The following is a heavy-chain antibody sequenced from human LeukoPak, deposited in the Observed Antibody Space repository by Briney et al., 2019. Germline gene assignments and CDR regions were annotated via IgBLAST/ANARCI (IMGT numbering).Heavy chain of an antibody. CDR3: ARPGRRYCSGGSCYYYDY. V-gene: IGHV1-8*01. CDR1: GYTFTTYD. Sequence: ASVKVSCKASGYTFTTYDINWVRQATGQGLEWMGWMSPNSGTTGYPQKFQGRVTMTRDTSTSTVYMELSSLRSEDTAVYYCARPGRRYCSGGSCYYYDYWGQGTLVTVSS. J-gene: IGHJ4*02. D-gene: IGHD2-15*01. CDR2: MSPNSGTT.